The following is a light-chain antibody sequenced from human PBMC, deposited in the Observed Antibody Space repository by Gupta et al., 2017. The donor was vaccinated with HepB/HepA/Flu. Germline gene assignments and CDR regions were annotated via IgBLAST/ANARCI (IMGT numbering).Light chain of an antibody. Sequence: QSVLTQPPSASGTPGQMVTISCSGSSSNIGSNYVYWYQQLPVTAPKLLIYRNNQLPSGVPDRFSGSKSGTSASLSISGLRSEDEADYYCAACDDSLRGGVFGGGTKLTVL. J-gene: IGLJ2*01. CDR2: RNN. CDR3: AACDDSLRGGV. V-gene: IGLV1-47*01. CDR1: SSNIGSNY.